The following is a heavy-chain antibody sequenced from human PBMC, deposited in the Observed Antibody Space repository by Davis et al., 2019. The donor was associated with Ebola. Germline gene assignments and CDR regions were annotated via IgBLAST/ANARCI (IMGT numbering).Heavy chain of an antibody. CDR1: GFTVSSNY. CDR3: ARVGLHWGRLGYYYYGMDV. CDR2: IYSGGST. Sequence: GESLKISCAASGFTVSSNYMSWVRQAPGKGLEWVSVIYSGGSTYYADSVKGRFTISRDNSKNTLYLQMNSLRAEDTAVYYCARVGLHWGRLGYYYYGMDVWGQGTTVTVSS. D-gene: IGHD5-24*01. J-gene: IGHJ6*02. V-gene: IGHV3-66*01.